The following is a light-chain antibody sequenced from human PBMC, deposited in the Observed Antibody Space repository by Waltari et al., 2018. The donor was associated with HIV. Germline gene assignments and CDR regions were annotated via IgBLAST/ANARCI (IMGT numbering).Light chain of an antibody. J-gene: IGLJ3*02. Sequence: QSVLTQPPSASDTPGQRVTISCSGSTSNIGSNTVNWYQQLPGTAPKLLIYTNNQRPSGVPDRFSGSKYGTSASLAISGLQSEDEAHYYCAAWDDSVNGWVFGGGTKLTVL. CDR1: TSNIGSNT. CDR3: AAWDDSVNGWV. CDR2: TNN. V-gene: IGLV1-44*01.